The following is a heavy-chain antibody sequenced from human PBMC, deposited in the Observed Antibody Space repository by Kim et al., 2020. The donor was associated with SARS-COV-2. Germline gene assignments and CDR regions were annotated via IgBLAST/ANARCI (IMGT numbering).Heavy chain of an antibody. J-gene: IGHJ5*02. Sequence: ASVKVSCKASGYTFTAYYINWVRQAPGQGLEWIGIIKPSNGNTIYAQKFQGRVTMTRDMSTSTVYMDLSSLRSEDTAMYYCARDLNTGTTGSRWFDPWGQ. CDR1: GYTFTAYY. CDR2: IKPSNGNT. CDR3: ARDLNTGTTGSRWFDP. V-gene: IGHV1-46*01. D-gene: IGHD1-1*01.